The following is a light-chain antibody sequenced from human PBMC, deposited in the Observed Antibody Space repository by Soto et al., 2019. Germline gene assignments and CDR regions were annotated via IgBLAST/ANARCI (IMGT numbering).Light chain of an antibody. CDR1: TGAVTSGYY. CDR3: LLYYGGVRLWV. J-gene: IGLJ3*02. V-gene: IGLV7-43*01. CDR2: STS. Sequence: QAVVTQEPSLTVSPGGTVTLTCASSTGAVTSGYYPNWFQQKPGQAPRALIYSTSNKQSWTPARFSGSLLGGKAALTLSGVQPEDEAEYYCLLYYGGVRLWVFGGGTKLTVL.